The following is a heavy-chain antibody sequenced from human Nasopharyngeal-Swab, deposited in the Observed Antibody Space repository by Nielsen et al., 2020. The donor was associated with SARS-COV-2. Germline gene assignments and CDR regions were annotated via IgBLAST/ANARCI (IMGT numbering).Heavy chain of an antibody. J-gene: IGHJ4*02. CDR1: GFTFSSYA. V-gene: IGHV3-23*01. CDR2: ISGSGGST. CDR3: ARRGDASFDY. Sequence: GESLKISCAASGFTFSSYAMSWVRQAPGKGLEWVSAISGSGGSTYYADSVKGRFTISRDNSKNTLYLQMNSLRAEDTAVYYCARRGDASFDYWGQGTLVTVSS. D-gene: IGHD2-21*02.